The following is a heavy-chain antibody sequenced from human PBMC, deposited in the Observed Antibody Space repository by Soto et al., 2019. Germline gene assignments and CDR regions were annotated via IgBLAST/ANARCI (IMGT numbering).Heavy chain of an antibody. J-gene: IGHJ4*02. CDR1: GYTFTGYY. D-gene: IGHD1-26*01. CDR3: AIYPGRSPY. Sequence: EASLKVSCKASGYTFTGYYMHWVRQAPGQGLEWMGWINPNSGNTGYAQKFQGRVTMTRNTSISTAYMELSSLRSEDTAVYYCAIYPGRSPYWGQGTLVTVSS. CDR2: INPNSGNT. V-gene: IGHV1-8*02.